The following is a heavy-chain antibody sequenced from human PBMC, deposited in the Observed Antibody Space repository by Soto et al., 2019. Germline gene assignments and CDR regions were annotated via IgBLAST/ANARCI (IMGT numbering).Heavy chain of an antibody. J-gene: IGHJ4*02. Sequence: GESLKISCKGSGYSFTSYWICWVRQMPVKGLERMGIIYPGDSDTRYSPSFQGQVTISADKSITTTYLQWSSLKASDTAIYYCARLLDTSGWYDYLGQGTLVTVSS. CDR3: ARLLDTSGWYDY. CDR2: IYPGDSDT. CDR1: GYSFTSYW. V-gene: IGHV5-51*01. D-gene: IGHD6-19*01.